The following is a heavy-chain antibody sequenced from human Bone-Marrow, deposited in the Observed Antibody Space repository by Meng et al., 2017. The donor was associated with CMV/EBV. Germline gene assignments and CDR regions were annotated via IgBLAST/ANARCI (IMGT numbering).Heavy chain of an antibody. CDR2: INPNSGGT. J-gene: IGHJ6*01. D-gene: IGHD2-21*02. CDR1: GYTFTGYY. V-gene: IGHV1-2*02. Sequence: ASVKVSCKASGYTFTGYYMHWVRQAPGQGLEWMGWINPNSGGTNYAQKFQGRVTMTRDTSISTAYMELSRLRSDDTAVYYCARLPPITAYYYYYGMDVWGQGTTVTIYS. CDR3: ARLPPITAYYYYYGMDV.